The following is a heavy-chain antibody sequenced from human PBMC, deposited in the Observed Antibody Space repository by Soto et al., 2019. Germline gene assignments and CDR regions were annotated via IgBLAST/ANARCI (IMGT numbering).Heavy chain of an antibody. J-gene: IGHJ4*02. CDR3: ARNPYDYIWGSYRPYFDY. Sequence: SETLSLTCTVSGGSISSYYWSWIRQPPGKGLEWIGYIYYSGSTNYNPSLKSRVTISVDTSKNQFSLKLSSVTAADTAVYYCARNPYDYIWGSYRPYFDYWGQGTLVTVSS. V-gene: IGHV4-59*01. CDR2: IYYSGST. D-gene: IGHD3-16*02. CDR1: GGSISSYY.